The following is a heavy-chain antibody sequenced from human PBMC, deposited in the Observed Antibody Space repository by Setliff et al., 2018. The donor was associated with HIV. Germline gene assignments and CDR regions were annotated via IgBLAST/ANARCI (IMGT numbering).Heavy chain of an antibody. Sequence: SETLSLTCTVSGGSISSYYWSWIRQPPGKGMEWIGYINTSGTTNYNPSLKSRFTISVDTSKNQFSLQLSSVTAADTAVYFCARQTYYYDNSGHNWFDHWGQGTLVTVSS. D-gene: IGHD3-22*01. J-gene: IGHJ5*02. V-gene: IGHV4-4*09. CDR3: ARQTYYYDNSGHNWFDH. CDR2: INTSGTT. CDR1: GGSISSYY.